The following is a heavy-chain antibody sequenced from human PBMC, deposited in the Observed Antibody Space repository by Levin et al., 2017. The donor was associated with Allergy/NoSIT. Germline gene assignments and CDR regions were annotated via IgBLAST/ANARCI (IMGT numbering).Heavy chain of an antibody. D-gene: IGHD1-26*01. V-gene: IGHV4-31*03. CDR3: ARDWGGGSHYGAGLDI. J-gene: IGHJ3*02. CDR2: MYYTGRS. CDR1: GVSINSGDYY. Sequence: SETLSLTCTVSGVSINSGDYYWSWIRQHPGKGLEWIGYMYYTGRSYYNPSLKSRVTMSLDTSENQFSLKLSSVTAADTAVYYCARDWGGGSHYGAGLDIWGQGTMVTVSS.